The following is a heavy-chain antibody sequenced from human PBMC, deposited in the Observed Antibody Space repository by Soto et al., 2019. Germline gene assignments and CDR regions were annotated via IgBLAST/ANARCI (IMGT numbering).Heavy chain of an antibody. CDR1: GFTFSSYW. J-gene: IGHJ4*02. CDR2: IKQDGSEK. CDR3: ASVNSGSYYFFY. D-gene: IGHD1-26*01. Sequence: EVQLVESGGGLVQPGGSLRLSCAASGFTFSSYWMSRVRQAPGKGLEWVANIKQDGSEKYYVDSVKGRFTISRDNAKNSLYLQMNSLRAEDPAVYYCASVNSGSYYFFYWGQGTLVTVSS. V-gene: IGHV3-7*05.